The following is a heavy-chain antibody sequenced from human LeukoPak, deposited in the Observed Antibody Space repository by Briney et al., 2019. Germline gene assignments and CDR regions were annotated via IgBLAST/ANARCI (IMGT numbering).Heavy chain of an antibody. CDR2: IYHSGST. Sequence: SETPSLTCAVSGGSISSGGYSWSWIRQPPGKGLEWIGYIYHSGSTYYNPSLKSRVTISVDRSKNQFSLKLSSVTAADTAVYYCARTVAAYFDYGGQGPLVTVSS. V-gene: IGHV4-30-2*01. D-gene: IGHD4-23*01. CDR1: GGSISSGGYS. CDR3: ARTVAAYFDY. J-gene: IGHJ4*02.